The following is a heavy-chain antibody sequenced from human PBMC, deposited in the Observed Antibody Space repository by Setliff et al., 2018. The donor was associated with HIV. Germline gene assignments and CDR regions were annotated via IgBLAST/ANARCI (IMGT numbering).Heavy chain of an antibody. CDR2: ISTDNGRT. CDR3: ARGFSRWYGAFDM. J-gene: IGHJ3*02. Sequence: ASVKVSCKASGYNFNSFGINWVRQAPGQGLEWMGWISTDNGRTDYVQKLTDRVAMTTDTYTSTAYMDLRSLVSDDTAVYYCARGFSRWYGAFDMWGQGTVVTVSS. D-gene: IGHD6-13*01. CDR1: GYNFNSFG. V-gene: IGHV1-18*01.